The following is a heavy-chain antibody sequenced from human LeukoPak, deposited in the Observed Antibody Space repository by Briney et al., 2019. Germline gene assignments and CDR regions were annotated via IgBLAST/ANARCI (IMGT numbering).Heavy chain of an antibody. V-gene: IGHV1-46*01. Sequence: ASVKVSCKASGYTFTSYYMHWVRQAPGQGLEWMGIINPSGGSTRYAQKFQGRVAMTRDTSTSTVYMELSSLRSEDTAVYYCARAVLDNWFDPWGQGTLVTVSS. D-gene: IGHD3-3*01. J-gene: IGHJ5*02. CDR3: ARAVLDNWFDP. CDR1: GYTFTSYY. CDR2: INPSGGST.